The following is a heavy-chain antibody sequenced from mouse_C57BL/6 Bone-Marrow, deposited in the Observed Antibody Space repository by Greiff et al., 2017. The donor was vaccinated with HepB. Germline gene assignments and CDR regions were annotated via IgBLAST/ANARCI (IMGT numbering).Heavy chain of an antibody. V-gene: IGHV1-26*01. CDR1: GYTFTDYY. J-gene: IGHJ3*01. CDR3: ARETGTWFAY. CDR2: INPNNGGT. Sequence: VQLQQSGPELVKPGASVKISCKASGYTFTDYYMNWVKQSHGKSLEWIGDINPNNGGTSYNQKFKGKATLTVDKPTSTAYMELRSLTSEDSAVYYCARETGTWFAYWGQGTLVTVTA.